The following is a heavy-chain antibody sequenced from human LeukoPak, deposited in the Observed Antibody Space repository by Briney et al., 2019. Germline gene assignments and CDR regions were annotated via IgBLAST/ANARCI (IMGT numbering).Heavy chain of an antibody. V-gene: IGHV3-21*01. D-gene: IGHD4-17*01. CDR1: GFTFSNYA. Sequence: GGSLRLSCAASGFTFSNYAMSWVRQAPGKGLEWVSSISSSSSYIYYADSVKGRFTISRDNAKNSLYLQMNRLRAEDTAVYYCAREAVTTMGALDYWGQGTLVTVSS. J-gene: IGHJ4*02. CDR2: ISSSSSYI. CDR3: AREAVTTMGALDY.